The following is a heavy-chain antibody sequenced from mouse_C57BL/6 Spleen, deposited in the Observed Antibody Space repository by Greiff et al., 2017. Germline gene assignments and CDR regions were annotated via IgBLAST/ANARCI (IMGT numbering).Heavy chain of an antibody. CDR1: GYSFTDYN. CDR3: ARSRLRPSYAMDY. CDR2: INPNYGTT. V-gene: IGHV1-39*01. Sequence: FPRQQSGPELVTPGASVKISCKASGYSFTDYNMNWVKQSTGKSLEWIGVINPNYGTTSYNQKFKGKATLTVDQSSSTAYMQLNSLTSEDSAVYYCARSRLRPSYAMDYWGQGTSVTVSS. D-gene: IGHD2-4*01. J-gene: IGHJ4*01.